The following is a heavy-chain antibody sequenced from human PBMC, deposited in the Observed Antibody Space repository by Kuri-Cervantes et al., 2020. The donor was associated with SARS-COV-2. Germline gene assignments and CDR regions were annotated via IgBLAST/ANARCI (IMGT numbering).Heavy chain of an antibody. J-gene: IGHJ5*02. CDR2: INHSGST. CDR3: ARHLAQCSSTSCYTIWGGWFDP. Sequence: SQTLSLTCAVYGGSFRGYYWSWIRQPPGKGLEWIGEINHSGSTNYNPSLKSRVTISVDTSKNQFSLKLSSVTAADTAVYYCARHLAQCSSTSCYTIWGGWFDPWGQGTLVTVSS. V-gene: IGHV4-34*01. CDR1: GGSFRGYY. D-gene: IGHD2-2*02.